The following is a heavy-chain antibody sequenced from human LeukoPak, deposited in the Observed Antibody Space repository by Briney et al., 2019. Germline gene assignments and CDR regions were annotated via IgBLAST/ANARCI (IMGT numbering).Heavy chain of an antibody. CDR3: AKGVEYGRSYMQP. CDR1: GFNLSDYN. D-gene: IGHD4-23*01. CDR2: ITSSSAYI. Sequence: GGSLRLSCAASGFNLSDYNMNWVRQAPGKGLEWVSSITSSSAYIYSADSVKGRVTISRDNAKNALYLQMNSLRADDTAVYYCAKGVEYGRSYMQPWGQGNLHSVSS. J-gene: IGHJ5*02. V-gene: IGHV3-21*04.